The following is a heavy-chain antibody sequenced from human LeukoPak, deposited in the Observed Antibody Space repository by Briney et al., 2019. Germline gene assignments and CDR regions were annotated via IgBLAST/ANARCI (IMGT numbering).Heavy chain of an antibody. V-gene: IGHV3-74*01. J-gene: IGHJ4*02. D-gene: IGHD4-17*01. CDR3: ARRVTTSLS. CDR2: IDSDGNNP. CDR1: GFTFSTYW. Sequence: GGSLRLSCAGSGFTFSTYWMVWVRQAPGKGLVWVSRIDSDGNNPTYADSVKGRFTISRDNAKNTLYLQLDSLRAEDTATYYCARRVTTSLSWGQGTLVIVSS.